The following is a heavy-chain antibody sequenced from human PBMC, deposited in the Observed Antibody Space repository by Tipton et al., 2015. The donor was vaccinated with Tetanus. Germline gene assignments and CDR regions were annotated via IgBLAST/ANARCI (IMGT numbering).Heavy chain of an antibody. J-gene: IGHJ3*01. CDR2: IYIPEGT. D-gene: IGHD2/OR15-2a*01. CDR3: ARAANNSRRRGYDV. CDR1: GDSISRSY. Sequence: TLSLTCTVSGDSISRSYWSWIRQSPGKGLEWIGYIYIPEGTIYNPSLQSRVIISVDTSKSQVSLRLTSVTAADTAIYYCARAANNSRRRGYDVGGQGTKVIVSS. V-gene: IGHV4-59*01.